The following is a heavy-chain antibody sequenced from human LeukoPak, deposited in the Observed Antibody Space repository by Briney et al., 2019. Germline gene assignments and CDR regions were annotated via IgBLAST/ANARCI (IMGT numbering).Heavy chain of an antibody. Sequence: PGGSLRLSCAVSGFTFDDYGMSWVCQAPGKGLEWVSGINWNGGSTGYVDSVKGRFTISRDNAKNSLHLQMNSLRAEDTALYYCARDISSGWYFDYWGQGTLVTVSS. J-gene: IGHJ4*02. CDR3: ARDISSGWYFDY. CDR2: INWNGGST. V-gene: IGHV3-20*04. CDR1: GFTFDDYG. D-gene: IGHD6-19*01.